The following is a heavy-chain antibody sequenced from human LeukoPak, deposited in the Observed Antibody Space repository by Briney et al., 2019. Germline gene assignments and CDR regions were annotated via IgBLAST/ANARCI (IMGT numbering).Heavy chain of an antibody. CDR1: GGSFSGYY. J-gene: IGHJ4*02. D-gene: IGHD2-2*02. Sequence: SETLSLTCAVYGGSFSGYYWSWIRQPPGKGLEWIGEINHSGSTNYNPSLKSRVTISVDTSKNQFSLKLSSVSAADTAVYYCARSKYPYYFDYWGQGTLVTVSS. V-gene: IGHV4-34*01. CDR2: INHSGST. CDR3: ARSKYPYYFDY.